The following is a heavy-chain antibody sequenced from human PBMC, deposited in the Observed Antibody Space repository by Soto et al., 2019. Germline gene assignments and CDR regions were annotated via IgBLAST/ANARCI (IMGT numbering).Heavy chain of an antibody. CDR1: GGTLSSYA. D-gene: IGHD2-2*01. Sequence: SVKVSCKASGGTLSSYAISWVRQAPGQGLEWMGGIIPIFGTANYAQKFQGRVTVTADATTSTAYMGLSNLRSDDTAVYYCARDDRDHCSTTICPYFDFWGQGTLVTVSS. V-gene: IGHV1-69*13. CDR2: IIPIFGTA. J-gene: IGHJ4*02. CDR3: ARDDRDHCSTTICPYFDF.